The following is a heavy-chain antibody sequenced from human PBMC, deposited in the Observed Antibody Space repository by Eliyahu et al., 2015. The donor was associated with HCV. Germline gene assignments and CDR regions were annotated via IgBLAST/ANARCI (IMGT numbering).Heavy chain of an antibody. V-gene: IGHV3-23*01. CDR2: ISSGGGGT. J-gene: IGHJ3*01. CDR3: ARETRLLRAPEAFDL. D-gene: IGHD3-22*01. CDR1: XFTFXTYA. Sequence: EVQLLESGGGLVQPGGSXRLSCAASXFTFXTYAMGWGRQAPGKGLGWVSSISSGGGGTYYADSVKGRFTISRDNSKNTLYVQMNSLRAEDTAVYYCARETRLLRAPEAFDLWGQGTMVTVSS.